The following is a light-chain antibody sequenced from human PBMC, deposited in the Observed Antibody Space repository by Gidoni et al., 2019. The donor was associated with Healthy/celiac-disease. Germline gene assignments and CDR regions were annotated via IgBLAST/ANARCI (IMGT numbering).Light chain of an antibody. J-gene: IGKJ4*01. Sequence: DIVMTQSPDCLAVSLGERATINCKSSKSVLYSSNNKNYLAWYQQKPGQPPKLLIYWASTRESGVPDRFSGSGSGTDFTLTISSLQAEDVAVYYCQQYYSTPLTFGGGTKVEIK. CDR2: WAS. CDR1: KSVLYSSNNKNY. CDR3: QQYYSTPLT. V-gene: IGKV4-1*01.